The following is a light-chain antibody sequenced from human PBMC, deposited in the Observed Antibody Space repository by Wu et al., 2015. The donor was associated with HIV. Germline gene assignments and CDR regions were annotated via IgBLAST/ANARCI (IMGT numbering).Light chain of an antibody. CDR1: QVINNW. J-gene: IGKJ1*01. CDR2: KSS. Sequence: DIQMTQSPSTLSASIGDRVTFTCRASQVINNWLAWYQQKPGKAPKLLIYKSSSLESGVPSRFSGSGSGTEFTLTISSLQPDDFATYYCQQYNSYSFGQGTKVEIK. CDR3: QQYNSYS. V-gene: IGKV1-5*03.